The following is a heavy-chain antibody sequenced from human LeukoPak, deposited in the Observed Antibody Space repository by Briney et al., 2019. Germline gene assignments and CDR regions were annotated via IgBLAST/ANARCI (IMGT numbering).Heavy chain of an antibody. V-gene: IGHV4-39*02. CDR3: AREEASAGDY. Sequence: SETLSLTCTVSGGSISSNSHYWAWIRQPPGKGLEWSGSIYYTGVTFYSPSLKSRVTISVDTSKNHFSLKVISVTAADTAVYYCAREEASAGDYWGQGTLVTVSS. J-gene: IGHJ4*02. D-gene: IGHD6-13*01. CDR1: GGSISSNSHY. CDR2: IYYTGVT.